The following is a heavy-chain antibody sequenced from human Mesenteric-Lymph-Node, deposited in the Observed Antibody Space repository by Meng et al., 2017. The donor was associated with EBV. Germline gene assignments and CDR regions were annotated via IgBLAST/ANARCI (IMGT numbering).Heavy chain of an antibody. CDR1: GGSFSGYY. D-gene: IGHD3-3*01. CDR2: INHSGST. V-gene: IGHV4-34*01. CDR3: ARGRGVYYDFWSGYSA. J-gene: IGHJ4*02. Sequence: QVHLQKWGAGMLKPSETLSLTCAVYGGSFSGYYWSWIRQPPGKGLEWIGEINHSGSTNYNPSLKSRVTISVDTSKNQFSLKLSSVTAADTAVYYCARGRGVYYDFWSGYSAWGQGTLVTVSS.